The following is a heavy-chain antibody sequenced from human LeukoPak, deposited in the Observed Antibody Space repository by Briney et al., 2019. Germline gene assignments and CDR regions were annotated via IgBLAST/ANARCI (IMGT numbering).Heavy chain of an antibody. CDR1: GFTFSGYW. D-gene: IGHD3-10*01. CDR2: IKQDGSEK. J-gene: IGHJ4*02. Sequence: PGGSLRLSCAASGFTFSGYWMSWVRQAPGKGLEWVANIKQDGSEKYYVDSVKGRFTISRDNAKNSLYLQMNSLRAEDTAVYYCARGSGLWFGELLSGFDYWGQGTLVTVSS. CDR3: ARGSGLWFGELLSGFDY. V-gene: IGHV3-7*04.